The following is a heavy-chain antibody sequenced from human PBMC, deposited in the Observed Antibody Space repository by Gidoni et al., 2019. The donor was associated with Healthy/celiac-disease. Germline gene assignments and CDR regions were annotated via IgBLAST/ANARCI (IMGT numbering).Heavy chain of an antibody. CDR3: AARQGFGELGS. V-gene: IGHV3-23*01. J-gene: IGHJ4*02. Sequence: EVQLLESGGGLVQPGGSLRPSCAASGFTFSSYAMSWVRQAPGKGLGWVSAISGSGGSTYYADSVKGRFTISRDNSKNTLYLQMNSLRAEDTAVYYCAARQGFGELGSWGQGTLVTVSS. CDR1: GFTFSSYA. CDR2: ISGSGGST. D-gene: IGHD3-10*01.